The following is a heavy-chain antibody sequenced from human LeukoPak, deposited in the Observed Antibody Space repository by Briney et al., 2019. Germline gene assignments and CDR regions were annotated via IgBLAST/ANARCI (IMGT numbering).Heavy chain of an antibody. D-gene: IGHD1-26*01. J-gene: IGHJ6*03. V-gene: IGHV1-69*13. CDR2: IIPIFGTA. CDR3: AKLGAYSVYYYMDV. CDR1: GGTFSNYA. Sequence: EASVKVSCKASGGTFSNYAISWVRQAPGQGLEWMGGIIPIFGTANYAQKFQGRVTITADESTSTAYMELNSLRSEDTAVYYCAKLGAYSVYYYMDVWGKGTTVTVSS.